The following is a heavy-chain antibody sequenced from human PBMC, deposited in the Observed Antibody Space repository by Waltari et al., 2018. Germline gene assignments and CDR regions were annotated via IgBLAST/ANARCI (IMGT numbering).Heavy chain of an antibody. CDR3: AGGKFTAFDI. Sequence: QLQLQQSGPGLVKPSQTISLTCAVSGDSLFTTSVAWNWVRQSPSRGLEWLGRTYYRSQWRNDYPISVKGRITVNPDTPKNLCSLQLDSMTPDDTAVYYCAGGKFTAFDIWGQGTMVTVSS. CDR1: GDSLFTTSVA. V-gene: IGHV6-1*01. J-gene: IGHJ3*02. CDR2: TYYRSQWRN.